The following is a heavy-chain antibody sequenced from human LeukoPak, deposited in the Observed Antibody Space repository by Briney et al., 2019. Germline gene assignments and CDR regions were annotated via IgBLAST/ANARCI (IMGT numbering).Heavy chain of an antibody. CDR2: IDPSGGSR. Sequence: ASVKVSCKASVYTFTRYYIHWVRQAPGQGLEWMGIIDPSGGSRSYAQKFQGRVTITRDTSTSTVYMELSSLRSEDTAVYYCARDKSGTTQGDSDYWGQGTLVTVSS. CDR3: ARDKSGTTQGDSDY. J-gene: IGHJ4*02. V-gene: IGHV1-46*01. D-gene: IGHD1-1*01. CDR1: VYTFTRYY.